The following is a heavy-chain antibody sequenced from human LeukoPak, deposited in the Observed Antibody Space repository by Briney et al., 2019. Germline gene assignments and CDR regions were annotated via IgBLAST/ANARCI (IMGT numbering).Heavy chain of an antibody. D-gene: IGHD3-3*01. CDR2: ISAYNGNT. J-gene: IGHJ5*02. CDR1: SYTFTSYG. CDR3: ARLRRITIFGARFDP. V-gene: IGHV1-18*01. Sequence: VASVKVSCKASSYTFTSYGISWVRQAPGQGLEWMGWISAYNGNTNYAQKLQGRVTMTTDTSTSTAYMELRSLRSDDTAVYYCARLRRITIFGARFDPWGQGTLVTVSS.